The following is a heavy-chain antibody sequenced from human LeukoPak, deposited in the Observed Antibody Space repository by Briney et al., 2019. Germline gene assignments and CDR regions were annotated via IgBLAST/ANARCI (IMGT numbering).Heavy chain of an antibody. Sequence: PGGSLRLSCAASGLTFSSCAMSWVRQAPGKGPEWASVISASGASTYYADSVRGRFTISRDNSKNTLYLQMSSLRAEDTAVYYCAKRASDWYYFDYWGQGNLVTVSS. CDR1: GLTFSSCA. CDR2: ISASGAST. V-gene: IGHV3-23*01. J-gene: IGHJ4*02. D-gene: IGHD3-9*01. CDR3: AKRASDWYYFDY.